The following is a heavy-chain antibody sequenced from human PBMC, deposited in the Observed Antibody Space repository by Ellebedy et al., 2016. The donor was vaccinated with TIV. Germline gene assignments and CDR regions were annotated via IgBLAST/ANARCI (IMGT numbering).Heavy chain of an antibody. V-gene: IGHV4-34*01. J-gene: IGHJ5*02. Sequence: SETLSLTCAVYGGSFSGYYWSWIRQPPGKGLEWIGEINHSGSTNYNPSLKSRVTISVDTSKNQFSLKLSSVTAADTAVYYCARTRGGDCYPWGQGTLVTVSS. CDR1: GGSFSGYY. CDR2: INHSGST. D-gene: IGHD2-21*02. CDR3: ARTRGGDCYP.